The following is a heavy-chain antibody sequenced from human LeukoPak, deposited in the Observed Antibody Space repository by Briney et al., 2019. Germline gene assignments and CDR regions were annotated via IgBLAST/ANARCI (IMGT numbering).Heavy chain of an antibody. CDR2: IYPGDFDT. CDR3: ARPSSGSWSEVDY. CDR1: GYSFTSYW. J-gene: IGHJ4*02. V-gene: IGHV5-51*01. Sequence: GGSLKISCKGSGYSFTSYWIGWVRQMPGKGLEWMGIIYPGDFDTRYSPSFQGQVTISADKSISTAYLQWSSLKASDTAMYYCARPSSGSWSEVDYWGQGTLVTVSS. D-gene: IGHD6-13*01.